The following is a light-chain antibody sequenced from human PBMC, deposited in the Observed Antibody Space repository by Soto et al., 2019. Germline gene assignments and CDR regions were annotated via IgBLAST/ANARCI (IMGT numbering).Light chain of an antibody. CDR3: QQYDTYRT. J-gene: IGKJ1*01. V-gene: IGKV1-5*01. CDR1: QIIYNW. CDR2: DAS. Sequence: DIHMTHAPSTVSSSFVDRVTITCRASQIIYNWLAWYQQKPGKAPNLLIFDASTLQSGVPSRFSGSGSGTDFTLTISSLQPDDFATYYCQQYDTYRTFGQGTKVDIK.